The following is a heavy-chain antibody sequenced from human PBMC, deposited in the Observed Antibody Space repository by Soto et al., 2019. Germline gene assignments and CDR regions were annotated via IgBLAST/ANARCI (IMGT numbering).Heavy chain of an antibody. D-gene: IGHD2-8*01. Sequence: SETLSLTCTVSGGSISSDYWSWIRQPRGKGLEGGGYIDYSGRTNYNPSPKSRVTIAGDTSKKPYSLNLSSVTPADPAVYHCGPTLGYCTNCLCYPRWFDPWGQGPLVTVSS. CDR1: GGSISSDY. V-gene: IGHV4-59*01. J-gene: IGHJ5*02. CDR2: IDYSGRT. CDR3: GPTLGYCTNCLCYPRWFDP.